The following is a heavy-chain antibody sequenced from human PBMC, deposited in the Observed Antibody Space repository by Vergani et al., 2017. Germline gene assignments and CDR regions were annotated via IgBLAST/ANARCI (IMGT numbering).Heavy chain of an antibody. Sequence: QVQLQQSGPGLVKPSQTLSLTCAISGDSVSSNSAAWDWISQSPSRGLEWRGRTYYRSKWYNDYAVSVKSRITINPDTSKNQFSLQLNSVTTDDTAVYYCAREERRGYSYGLANYFDYWGQGTLVTVSS. J-gene: IGHJ4*02. D-gene: IGHD5-18*01. V-gene: IGHV6-1*01. CDR3: AREERRGYSYGLANYFDY. CDR2: TYYRSKWYN. CDR1: GDSVSSNSAA.